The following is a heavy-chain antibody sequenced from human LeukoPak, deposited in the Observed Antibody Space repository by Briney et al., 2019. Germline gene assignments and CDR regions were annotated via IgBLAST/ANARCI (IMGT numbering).Heavy chain of an antibody. Sequence: SETLSLTCTVSGGSISSSSYYWSWIRQPPGKGLEWIGYIYYSGSTNYNPSLKSRVTISVDTSKNQFSLKLSSVTAADTAVYYCARSGWFGEASMLWGQGTLVTVSS. CDR1: GGSISSSSYY. CDR3: ARSGWFGEASML. D-gene: IGHD3-10*01. V-gene: IGHV4-61*01. CDR2: IYYSGST. J-gene: IGHJ4*02.